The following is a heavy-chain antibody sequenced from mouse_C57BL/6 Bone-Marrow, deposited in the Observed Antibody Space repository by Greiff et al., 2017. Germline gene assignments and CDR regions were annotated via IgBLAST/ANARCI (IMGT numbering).Heavy chain of an antibody. V-gene: IGHV1-76*01. J-gene: IGHJ4*01. CDR3: AREGSTVVATRAMDY. D-gene: IGHD1-1*01. Sequence: QVQLKESGAELARPGASVKLSCKASGYTFTDYYINWVKQRPGQGLEWIARIYPGSGNTYYNEKFKGKATLTAEKSSSTAYMQLSSLTSEDSAVYFGAREGSTVVATRAMDYWGQGTSVTVSS. CDR2: IYPGSGNT. CDR1: GYTFTDYY.